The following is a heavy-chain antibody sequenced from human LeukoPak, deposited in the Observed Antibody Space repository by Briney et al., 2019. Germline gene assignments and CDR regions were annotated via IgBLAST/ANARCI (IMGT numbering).Heavy chain of an antibody. D-gene: IGHD1-7*01. J-gene: IGHJ4*02. V-gene: IGHV3-23*01. Sequence: PGGSLRLSCAASGLTFSNSPMTWVRQAPGKGLEWVSAISSSGGDTIYTDSVKDRFTISRDNSRNTLYLQMNGLRAEDTAVYYCAKGGNYAPLDSWGQGTLVTVSS. CDR1: GLTFSNSP. CDR3: AKGGNYAPLDS. CDR2: ISSSGGDT.